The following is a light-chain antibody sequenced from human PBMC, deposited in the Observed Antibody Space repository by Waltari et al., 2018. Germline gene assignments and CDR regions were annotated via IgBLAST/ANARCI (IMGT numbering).Light chain of an antibody. V-gene: IGKV1-39*01. CDR2: AAS. CDR1: QSISSY. CDR3: QQSYSTPRWT. J-gene: IGKJ1*01. Sequence: DIQMTQSPSSLSASVGDRVTITCRASQSISSYLNWYQQKPGKAPKLLIYAASSLQSGVPSRFSGSGSGTDFTLSSCSLQHEDFATYYCQQSYSTPRWTFGQGTKVEIK.